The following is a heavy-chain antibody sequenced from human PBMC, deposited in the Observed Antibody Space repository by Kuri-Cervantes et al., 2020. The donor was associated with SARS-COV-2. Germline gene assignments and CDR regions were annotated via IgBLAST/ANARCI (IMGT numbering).Heavy chain of an antibody. CDR3: TRESRRTTRDYYYYHYMDV. D-gene: IGHD1-7*01. CDR2: INSNGSSK. CDR1: GFTFSSYW. V-gene: IGHV3-74*01. J-gene: IGHJ6*03. Sequence: GESLTLTCAASGFTFSSYWMHWIRQAPGKGLVWVSRINSNGSSKSYADSVKGRFTISRDISNNMLHLQMNSLRAEDTAVYYCTRESRRTTRDYYYYHYMDVWGKGTTVTVYS.